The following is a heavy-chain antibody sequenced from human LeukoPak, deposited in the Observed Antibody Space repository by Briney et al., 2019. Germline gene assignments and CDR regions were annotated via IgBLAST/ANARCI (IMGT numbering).Heavy chain of an antibody. CDR2: INHSGST. D-gene: IGHD6-19*01. Sequence: SETLSLTCAVYGGSSSGYYWSWIRQPPGKGLEWIGEINHSGSTNYNPSLKSRVTVSVDTSKNQFSLKLSSVTAADTAVYYCAHRGQWLFSHFDYWGQGTLVTVSS. J-gene: IGHJ4*02. CDR3: AHRGQWLFSHFDY. CDR1: GGSSSGYY. V-gene: IGHV4-34*01.